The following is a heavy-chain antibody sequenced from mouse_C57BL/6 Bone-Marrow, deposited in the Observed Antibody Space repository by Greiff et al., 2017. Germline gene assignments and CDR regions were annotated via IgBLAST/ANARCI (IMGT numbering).Heavy chain of an antibody. CDR3: ASLSQAECAY. D-gene: IGHD3-2*02. CDR1: GYAFTNYL. CDR2: INPGSGGT. V-gene: IGHV1-54*01. Sequence: VQLQQSGAELVRPGTSVKVSCKASGYAFTNYLIEWVKQRPGQGLEWIGVINPGSGGTNYNEKFKGKATLTADKSSSTAYMQLSSLTSEDSAVXFCASLSQAECAYWGQGTLVTVSA. J-gene: IGHJ3*01.